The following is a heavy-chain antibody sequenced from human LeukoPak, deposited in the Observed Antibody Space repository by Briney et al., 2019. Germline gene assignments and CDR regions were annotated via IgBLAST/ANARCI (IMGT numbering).Heavy chain of an antibody. CDR2: IKQDGSEK. V-gene: IGHV3-7*03. Sequence: PGGSLRLSCAASGFTFSSYWMRWVRQAPGKGLEWVANIKQDGSEKYYVDSVKGRFTISRDNAKNSLYLQMNSLRAEDTAVYYCARDLLFFSGYDDYWGQGTLVTVSS. J-gene: IGHJ4*02. CDR1: GFTFSSYW. D-gene: IGHD2-21*02. CDR3: ARDLLFFSGYDDY.